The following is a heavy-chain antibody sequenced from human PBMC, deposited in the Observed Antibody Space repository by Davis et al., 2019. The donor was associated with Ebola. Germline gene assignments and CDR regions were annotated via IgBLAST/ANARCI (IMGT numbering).Heavy chain of an antibody. J-gene: IGHJ5*02. CDR1: GYTFTSYD. CDR2: MNPNSGNT. V-gene: IGHV1-8*01. Sequence: AASVKVSCKASGYTFTSYDINWVRQATGQGLEWMGWMNPNSGNTGYAQKFQGRVTMTRNTSISTAYMELSSLRSEDTAVYYCARMNMVQGVNWFDPWGQGTLVTVSS. D-gene: IGHD3-10*01. CDR3: ARMNMVQGVNWFDP.